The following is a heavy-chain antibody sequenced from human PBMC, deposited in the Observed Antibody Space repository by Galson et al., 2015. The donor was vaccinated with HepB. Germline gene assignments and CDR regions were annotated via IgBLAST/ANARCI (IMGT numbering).Heavy chain of an antibody. CDR3: RAVATIYYYGMDV. V-gene: IGHV1-24*01. CDR2: FDPEDGET. D-gene: IGHD5-12*01. CDR1: GYTLTELS. Sequence: SVKVSCKVSGYTLTELSMHWVRQAPGKGLEWMGGFDPEDGETIYAQKFQGRVTMTEDTSTDTAYMELSSLRSEDTAVYYCRAVATIYYYGMDVWGQGTTVTVSS. J-gene: IGHJ6*02.